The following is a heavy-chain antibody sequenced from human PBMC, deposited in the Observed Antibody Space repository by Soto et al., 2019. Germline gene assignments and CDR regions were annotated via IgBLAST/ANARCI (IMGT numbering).Heavy chain of an antibody. CDR1: GFTVSSNY. D-gene: IGHD6-6*01. V-gene: IGHV3-53*01. J-gene: IGHJ4*02. CDR2: IYSGGST. CDR3: ARDHLYSNSGGY. Sequence: GGSLRLSCAVSGFTVSSNYMSWVRQAPGKGLEWVSVIYSGGSTCYTDSGKGRFTITSDNSKNMQYLQMNSLRAEDTAVYYCARDHLYSNSGGYWGQGTLVTVSS.